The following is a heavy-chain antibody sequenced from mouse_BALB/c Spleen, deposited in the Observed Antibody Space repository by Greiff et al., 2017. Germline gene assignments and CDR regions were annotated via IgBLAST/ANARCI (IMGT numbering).Heavy chain of an antibody. Sequence: EVHLVESGGDLVKPGGSLKLSCAASGFTFSSYGMSWVRQTPDKRLEWVATISSGGSYTYYPDSVKGRFTISRDNAKNTLYLQMSSLKSEDTAMYYCARQEDWANYAMDYWGQGTSVTVSS. CDR2: ISSGGSYT. V-gene: IGHV5-6*01. CDR3: ARQEDWANYAMDY. D-gene: IGHD3-1*01. J-gene: IGHJ4*01. CDR1: GFTFSSYG.